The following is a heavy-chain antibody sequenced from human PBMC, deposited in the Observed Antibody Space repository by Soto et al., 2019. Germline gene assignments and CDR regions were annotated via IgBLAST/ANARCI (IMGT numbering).Heavy chain of an antibody. D-gene: IGHD6-13*01. CDR1: GYTFTTHY. Sequence: ASVKVSCKASGYTFTTHYIHWVRQAPGQGLDWMGVINPSGGSTSYAQKFQGRVTMTTDTSTSTVYLDLSSLRFEDAAVYYCARGEPTIADRPIYFFDYWGQGTLVTVS. CDR3: ARGEPTIADRPIYFFDY. J-gene: IGHJ4*02. V-gene: IGHV1-46*01. CDR2: INPSGGST.